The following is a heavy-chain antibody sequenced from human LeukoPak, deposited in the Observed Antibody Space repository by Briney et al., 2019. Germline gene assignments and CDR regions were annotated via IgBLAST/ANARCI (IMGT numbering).Heavy chain of an antibody. CDR1: VGSFSGYY. Sequence: SSETLSLTCAVYVGSFSGYYWSWIRQPPGKGLEWIGEINHSGSTNYNPSLKSRVTISIDTSKNQFSLKLSSVTAADTALYYCARGPGTWYYYWGQGTLVTVSS. V-gene: IGHV4-34*01. D-gene: IGHD6-13*01. CDR2: INHSGST. J-gene: IGHJ4*02. CDR3: ARGPGTWYYY.